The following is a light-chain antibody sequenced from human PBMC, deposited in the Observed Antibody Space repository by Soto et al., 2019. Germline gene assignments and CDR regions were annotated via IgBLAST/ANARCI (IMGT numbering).Light chain of an antibody. CDR1: QGISSY. Sequence: AIRMTQSPSSFSASTGDRVTITCRASQGISSYLAWYQQKPGKAPKLLIYAASTLQSGVPSRFSGSGSGTDFTLTISCLQSEDFATYYCQQYYSYPLTFGGWTQVEIK. CDR2: AAS. CDR3: QQYYSYPLT. V-gene: IGKV1-8*01. J-gene: IGKJ4*01.